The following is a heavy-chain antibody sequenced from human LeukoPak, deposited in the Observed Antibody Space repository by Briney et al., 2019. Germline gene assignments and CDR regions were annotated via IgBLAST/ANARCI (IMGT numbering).Heavy chain of an antibody. CDR2: IKQDGSEK. Sequence: GGSLRLSCAASGFTFSSYWMSWVRQAPGKGLEWVANIKQDGSEKYYVDSVKGRFTISRDNAKNSLYLQMNSLRAEDTAVYYCARDPYGGNKRYFDYWGQGTLVTVSS. D-gene: IGHD4-23*01. J-gene: IGHJ4*02. V-gene: IGHV3-7*01. CDR1: GFTFSSYW. CDR3: ARDPYGGNKRYFDY.